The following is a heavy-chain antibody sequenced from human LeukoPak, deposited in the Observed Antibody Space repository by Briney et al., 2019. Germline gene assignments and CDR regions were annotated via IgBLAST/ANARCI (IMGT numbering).Heavy chain of an antibody. Sequence: ASVKVSCKASGYTFTGYYIHWVRQAPGQGLDWMGRINPNTGGTDYAQKFQGRVTITRDTSITTAYMELSRLTSDDTAIYYCAKVPPSITAAGNWLGPWGQGALVTLSS. CDR2: INPNTGGT. D-gene: IGHD6-13*01. CDR1: GYTFTGYY. CDR3: AKVPPSITAAGNWLGP. J-gene: IGHJ5*02. V-gene: IGHV1-2*06.